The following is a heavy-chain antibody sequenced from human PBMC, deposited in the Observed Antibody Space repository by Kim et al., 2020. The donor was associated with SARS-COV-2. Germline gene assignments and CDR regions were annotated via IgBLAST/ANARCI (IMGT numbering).Heavy chain of an antibody. J-gene: IGHJ4*02. Sequence: GGSLRLSCAASGFTFSSYGMHWVRQAPGKGLEWVAVIWYDGSNKYYADSVKGRFTISRDNSKNTLYLQMNSLRAEDTAVYYCAKGPQGYGDYGDYWGQGTLVTVSS. CDR3: AKGPQGYGDYGDY. D-gene: IGHD4-17*01. CDR2: IWYDGSNK. V-gene: IGHV3-33*06. CDR1: GFTFSSYG.